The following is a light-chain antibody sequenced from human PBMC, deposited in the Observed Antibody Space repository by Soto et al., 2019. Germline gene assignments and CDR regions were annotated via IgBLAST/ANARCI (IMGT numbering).Light chain of an antibody. J-gene: IGLJ1*01. V-gene: IGLV2-14*01. CDR3: SSYTSSITYV. CDR2: EVS. Sequence: QSVLTQPASVSGSPGQSITISCTGTSSDVGGYNYVSWYQQHPGKAPKLMIFEVSSRPPGVSNRFSGSKSGNTASLTISGLQAEDEADYYCSSYTSSITYVFGTATKVTV. CDR1: SSDVGGYNY.